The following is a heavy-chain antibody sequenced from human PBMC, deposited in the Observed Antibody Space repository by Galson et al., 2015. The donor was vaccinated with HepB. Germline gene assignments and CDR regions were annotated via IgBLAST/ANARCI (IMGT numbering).Heavy chain of an antibody. CDR1: GFTFSSYS. D-gene: IGHD3-10*01. V-gene: IGHV3-21*01. CDR2: ISSSSSYI. CDR3: AREKSLRKSYYYGSGSQDAFDI. J-gene: IGHJ3*02. Sequence: SLRLSCAASGFTFSSYSMNWVRQAPGKGLEWVSSISSSSSYIYYADSVKGRFTISRDNAKNSLYLQMNSLRAEDTAVYYCAREKSLRKSYYYGSGSQDAFDIWGQGTMVTVSS.